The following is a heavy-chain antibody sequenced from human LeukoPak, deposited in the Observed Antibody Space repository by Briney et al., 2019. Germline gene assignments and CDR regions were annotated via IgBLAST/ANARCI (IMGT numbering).Heavy chain of an antibody. D-gene: IGHD5-12*01. CDR2: ISGTGGST. V-gene: IGHV3-23*01. CDR3: AKSATWIERGHTDY. CDR1: GFTFSSYA. Sequence: GGSLRLSCAASGFTFSSYAMTWVRQAPGKGLEWVSAISGTGGSTYYADSVKGRFTISRDNSKNTLYLQMNGLRAEDTAVYYCAKSATWIERGHTDYWGQGTLVTVSS. J-gene: IGHJ4*02.